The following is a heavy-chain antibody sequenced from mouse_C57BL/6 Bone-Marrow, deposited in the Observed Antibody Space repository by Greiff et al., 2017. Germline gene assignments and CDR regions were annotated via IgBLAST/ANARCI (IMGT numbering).Heavy chain of an antibody. Sequence: VKLMESGAELVRPGTSVKMSCKASGYTFTNYWIGWAKQRPGHGLEWIGDIYPGGGYTNYNEKFKGKATPTADKSSSTAYMQFSRLTSEDSAIHYCATGRSPAWFSLRGQKTLVTVSA. V-gene: IGHV1-63*01. D-gene: IGHD1-1*01. CDR2: IYPGGGYT. CDR1: GYTFTNYW. J-gene: IGHJ3*01. CDR3: ATGRSPAWFSL.